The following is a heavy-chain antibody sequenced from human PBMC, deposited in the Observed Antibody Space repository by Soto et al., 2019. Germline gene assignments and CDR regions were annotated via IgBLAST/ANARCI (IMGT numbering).Heavy chain of an antibody. D-gene: IGHD5-18*01. V-gene: IGHV1-69*10. CDR1: GGTFSSYA. J-gene: IGHJ4*02. CDR3: AREDGSGSYGYFDY. Sequence: SVKVSCKASGGTFSSYAISWVRQAPGQGLEWMGGIIPILGIANYAQKFQGRVTITADKSTSTAYMELSSLRSEDTAVYYCAREDGSGSYGYFDYWGQGTLVTVSS. CDR2: IIPILGIA.